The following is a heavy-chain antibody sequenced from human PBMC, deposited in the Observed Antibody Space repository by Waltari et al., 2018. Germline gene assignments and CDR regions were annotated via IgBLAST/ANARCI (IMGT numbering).Heavy chain of an antibody. D-gene: IGHD5-12*01. CDR3: ARGARERSGYDYYYYGMDV. CDR2: NIPSLGTA. Sequence: QVQLVQSGAEVKKPGSSVKVSCKASGGTFSSYAISWVRQAPGQGLEWMGGNIPSLGTANYAQKCQGRVTITADESTSTADMELSSLRSEDTAVYYCARGARERSGYDYYYYGMDVWGQGTTVTVSS. CDR1: GGTFSSYA. J-gene: IGHJ6*02. V-gene: IGHV1-69*01.